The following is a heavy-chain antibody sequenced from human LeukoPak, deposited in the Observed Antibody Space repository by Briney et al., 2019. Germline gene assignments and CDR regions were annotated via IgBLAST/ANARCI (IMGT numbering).Heavy chain of an antibody. D-gene: IGHD1-26*01. Sequence: ASVKVSCKASGYTFTSYGISWVRQAPGQGLEWMGWISAYNGNTNYAQKLQGSVTMTTDTSTSTAYMELRSLRSDDTAVYYCARESRELLFNWFDPWGQGTLVTVPS. J-gene: IGHJ5*02. V-gene: IGHV1-18*01. CDR2: ISAYNGNT. CDR1: GYTFTSYG. CDR3: ARESRELLFNWFDP.